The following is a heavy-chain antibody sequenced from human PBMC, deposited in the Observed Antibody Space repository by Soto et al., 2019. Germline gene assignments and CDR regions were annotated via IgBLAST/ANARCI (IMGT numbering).Heavy chain of an antibody. V-gene: IGHV3-21*01. J-gene: IGHJ4*02. Sequence: EVQLVESGGGLVQPGGSLRLSCAASGFPFSTYWMHWVRQAPGKGLVWVSSISSSSGYIYYADSVKGRFTISRDNAKNSLYLQMNSLRAEDTAVYYCARGQGLFDYWGQGTLVTVSS. CDR3: ARGQGLFDY. CDR2: ISSSSGYI. CDR1: GFPFSTYW.